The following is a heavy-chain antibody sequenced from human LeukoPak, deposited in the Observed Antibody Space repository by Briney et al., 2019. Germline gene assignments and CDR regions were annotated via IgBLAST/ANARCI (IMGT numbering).Heavy chain of an antibody. Sequence: GASVKVSCKASGYTFTSYAMHWVRQAPGQRLEWMGWINAGNDYTKYSQNLQGRVTITRDTSASTAYMELSSLRSEDTAVYYCARLGSRHGYNWGDQWGQGTLVTVSS. V-gene: IGHV1-3*01. CDR3: ARLGSRHGYNWGDQ. CDR1: GYTFTSYA. CDR2: INAGNDYT. J-gene: IGHJ4*02. D-gene: IGHD5-24*01.